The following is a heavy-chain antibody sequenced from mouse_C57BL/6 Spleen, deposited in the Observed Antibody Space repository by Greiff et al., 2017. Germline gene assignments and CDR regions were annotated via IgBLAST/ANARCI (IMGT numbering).Heavy chain of an antibody. CDR1: GYAFSSSW. V-gene: IGHV1-82*01. J-gene: IGHJ3*01. D-gene: IGHD2-4*01. CDR3: VDYGLAY. Sequence: VQLVEPGPELVKPGASVKISCKASGYAFSSSWMHWVKQRPGQGLEWIGRIYPGDGDTNYNGKFKGKATLTADKSSSTAYMQLSSLTSEDSAVYFCVDYGLAYWGQGTLVTVSA. CDR2: IYPGDGDT.